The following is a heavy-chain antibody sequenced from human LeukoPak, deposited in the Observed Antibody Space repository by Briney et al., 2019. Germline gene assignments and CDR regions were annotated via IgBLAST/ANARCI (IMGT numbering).Heavy chain of an antibody. D-gene: IGHD3-10*01. J-gene: IGHJ4*02. Sequence: GGSLRLSCAASGFTFSSYSMSWVRQAPGKGLEWVSAISGSGGSTYYADSVRGRFTISRDNAKNTLYLQMNSLRAEDTAVYYCAKSGGSGYDYWGQGTLVTVSS. CDR2: ISGSGGST. V-gene: IGHV3-23*01. CDR1: GFTFSSYS. CDR3: AKSGGSGYDY.